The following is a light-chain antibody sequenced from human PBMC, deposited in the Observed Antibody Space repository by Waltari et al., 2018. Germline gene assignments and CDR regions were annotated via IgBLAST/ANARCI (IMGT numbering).Light chain of an antibody. CDR2: DAS. V-gene: IGKV3-20*01. CDR1: QRVSSRY. Sequence: EIVLTQSPGTLSLSPGQRATLSCRANQRVSSRYLAWDQQKPGEAPRLLIYDASRRATGIPERFSGSGSGTDFTLTISRLEPEDFAVYFCQQYGSSPITFGQGARLEIK. CDR3: QQYGSSPIT. J-gene: IGKJ5*01.